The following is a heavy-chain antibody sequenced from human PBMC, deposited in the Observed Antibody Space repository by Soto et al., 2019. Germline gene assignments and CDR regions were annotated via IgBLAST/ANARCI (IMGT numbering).Heavy chain of an antibody. CDR3: AKDSKSVSVSAARVYGMDV. V-gene: IGHV3-23*01. CDR2: TRSNGEHT. CDR1: GFMFSSFA. J-gene: IGHJ6*02. Sequence: EVQILESGGGMVQPGGSLRLSCAGSGFMFSSFAMTWVRQAPGKGLKWVSTTRSNGEHTYYADSVKGRFTVSRDNSKNTLFLEMSSLRAEDSAIYYCAKDSKSVSVSAARVYGMDVWGQGTTVTVSS. D-gene: IGHD2-2*01.